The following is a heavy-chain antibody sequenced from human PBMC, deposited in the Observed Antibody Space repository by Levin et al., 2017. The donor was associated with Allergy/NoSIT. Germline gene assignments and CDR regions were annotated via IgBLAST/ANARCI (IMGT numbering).Heavy chain of an antibody. D-gene: IGHD3-10*01. CDR2: ISNSGNNI. CDR1: GFTFSGYY. J-gene: IGHJ4*02. V-gene: IGHV3-11*01. CDR3: VRSYGSGTYDDLRFDY. Sequence: GGSLRLSCEASGFTFSGYYMSWIRQAPGKGLEWVSYISNSGNNIYYADSVKGRFTISRDNAKNSLYLQMNSLRVEDTAVYSCVRSYGSGTYDDLRFDYWGQGTLVTVSS.